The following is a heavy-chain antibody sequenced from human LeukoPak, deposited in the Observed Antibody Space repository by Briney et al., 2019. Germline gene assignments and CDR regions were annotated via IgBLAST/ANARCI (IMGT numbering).Heavy chain of an antibody. D-gene: IGHD5-12*01. CDR1: GGTFSSYA. CDR3: ARKGSTRGYRGYDPAFDI. J-gene: IGHJ3*02. Sequence: SVKVSCKASGGTFSSYAISWVRQAPGQGLEWMGRIIPILGIANYAQKFQGRVTITADKSTSTAYMELSSLRSEDTAVYYCARKGSTRGYRGYDPAFDIWGQGTMVTVSS. CDR2: IIPILGIA. V-gene: IGHV1-69*04.